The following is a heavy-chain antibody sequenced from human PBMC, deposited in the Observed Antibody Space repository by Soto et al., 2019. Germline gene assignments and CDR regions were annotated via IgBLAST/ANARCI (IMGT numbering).Heavy chain of an antibody. CDR3: ARDKDYDSSGYYPFDY. CDR2: INPSGGST. Sequence: ASVKVSCKASGYTFTSYYMHWLRQAPGQGLEWMGIINPSGGSTSYAQKFQGRVTMTRDTSTSTVYMELSSLRSEDTAVYYCARDKDYDSSGYYPFDYWGQGTLVTVSS. J-gene: IGHJ4*02. V-gene: IGHV1-46*01. D-gene: IGHD3-22*01. CDR1: GYTFTSYY.